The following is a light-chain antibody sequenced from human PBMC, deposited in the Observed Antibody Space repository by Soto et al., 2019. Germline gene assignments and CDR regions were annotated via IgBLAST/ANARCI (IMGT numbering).Light chain of an antibody. CDR3: MPALQTPT. CDR2: LGF. V-gene: IGKV2-28*01. CDR1: QSLLHSNGYNY. Sequence: DIVMTQSPLSLPVTPGEPASISCRSSQSLLHSNGYNYLDWYLQKPGQSPQLLIYLGFNRAAGVPDRFNGSSSGTNFTLKLSRVEAEDAGVYYCMPALQTPTFGQGTKVEI. J-gene: IGKJ1*01.